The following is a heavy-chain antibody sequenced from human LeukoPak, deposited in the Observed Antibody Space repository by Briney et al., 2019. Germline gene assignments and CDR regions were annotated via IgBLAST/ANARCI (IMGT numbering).Heavy chain of an antibody. Sequence: GGSLRLSCAASGFTFNNYWMSWVRQAPGKGLEWVANIKQDGSEKYYVDSVKGRFTISRDNAKNSLYLQMHSLRVEDTALYYCARGQYNNAYWGQGTLVTVSS. D-gene: IGHD1-14*01. V-gene: IGHV3-7*04. J-gene: IGHJ4*02. CDR1: GFTFNNYW. CDR3: ARGQYNNAY. CDR2: IKQDGSEK.